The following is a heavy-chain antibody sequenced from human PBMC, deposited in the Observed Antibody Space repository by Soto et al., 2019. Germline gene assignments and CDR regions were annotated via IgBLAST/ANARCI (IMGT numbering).Heavy chain of an antibody. J-gene: IGHJ4*01. V-gene: IGHV1-18*01. Sequence: ASGERFKSYVVCLALQEKRQGLESMGWISAYNGNTNYAQKLQGRVTMTTDTSTSTAYMELRSLRSDDTAVYYCSSDDMPVAGTGYLDYRGYGTAVPVSA. CDR1: GERFKSYV. CDR3: SSDDMPVAGTGYLDY. D-gene: IGHD6-19*01. CDR2: ISAYNGNT.